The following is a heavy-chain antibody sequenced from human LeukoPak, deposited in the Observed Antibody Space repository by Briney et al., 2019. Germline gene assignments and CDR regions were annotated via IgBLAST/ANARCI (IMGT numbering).Heavy chain of an antibody. J-gene: IGHJ4*02. CDR3: ARGAYSSSTPWWARRRPNSFFDY. D-gene: IGHD6-6*01. Sequence: SETLSLTCAVYGGSFSCYYWSWIRQPPGKGLEWIGEINHSGSTNYNPSFKSRVTISVDTSKNQFSLKLSSVTAADTAVYYCARGAYSSSTPWWARRRPNSFFDYWGQGTLVTVSS. V-gene: IGHV4-34*01. CDR2: INHSGST. CDR1: GGSFSCYY.